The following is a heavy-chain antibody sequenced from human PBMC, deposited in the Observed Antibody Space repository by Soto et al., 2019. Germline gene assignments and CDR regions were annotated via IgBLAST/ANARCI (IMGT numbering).Heavy chain of an antibody. V-gene: IGHV3-15*01. J-gene: IGHJ6*02. Sequence: GGSLRLSCAASGFTFSNAWMSWVRQAPGKGLEWVGRIKSKTDGGTTDYAAPVKGRFTISRDDSKNTLYLQMNSLKTEDTAVYYCTTDWIRCSGGSCYYYYYGMDVWGQGTTVTVSS. CDR1: GFTFSNAW. D-gene: IGHD2-15*01. CDR3: TTDWIRCSGGSCYYYYYGMDV. CDR2: IKSKTDGGTT.